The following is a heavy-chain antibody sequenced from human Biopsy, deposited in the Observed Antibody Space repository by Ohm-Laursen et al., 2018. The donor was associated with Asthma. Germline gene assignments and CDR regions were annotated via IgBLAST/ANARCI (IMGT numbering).Heavy chain of an antibody. Sequence: SVKVSCKSLGGTFNTYVIGWVRQAPGQGLEWMGGINSVFGTTTYPQKFQDRVTITADDSTSTVYMELSSLRSEDTAVYYCARKAGSCISRTCYSLDFWGRGTQVTVSS. CDR1: GGTFNTYV. J-gene: IGHJ4*02. CDR2: INSVFGTT. V-gene: IGHV1-69*13. CDR3: ARKAGSCISRTCYSLDF. D-gene: IGHD2-2*01.